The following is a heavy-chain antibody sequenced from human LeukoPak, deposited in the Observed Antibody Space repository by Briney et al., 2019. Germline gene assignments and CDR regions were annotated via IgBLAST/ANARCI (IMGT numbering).Heavy chain of an antibody. J-gene: IGHJ4*02. CDR2: IYTSGST. Sequence: SETLSLTCTVSGGSISSGSYYWSWIRQPAGKGLEWIGRIYTSGSTNYNPSLKSRVTISVDTSKNQFSLKLSSVTAADTAVYYCARYQGAAADDYWGQGTLVTVSS. V-gene: IGHV4-61*02. CDR1: GGSISSGSYY. D-gene: IGHD6-13*01. CDR3: ARYQGAAADDY.